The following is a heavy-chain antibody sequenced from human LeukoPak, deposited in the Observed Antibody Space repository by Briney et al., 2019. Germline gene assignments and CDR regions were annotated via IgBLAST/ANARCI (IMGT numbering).Heavy chain of an antibody. Sequence: GSLRLSCAASGFTFSSNYMSWIRQPPGKGLEWIGSIYYSGSSGTTYYSPSLKSRVTISVDTSKNQFSLKLSSVTAADTAVYYCARITSSWRDYWGQGTLVTVSS. D-gene: IGHD6-13*01. V-gene: IGHV4-39*01. CDR1: GFTFSSNY. CDR3: ARITSSWRDY. J-gene: IGHJ4*02. CDR2: IYYSGSSGTT.